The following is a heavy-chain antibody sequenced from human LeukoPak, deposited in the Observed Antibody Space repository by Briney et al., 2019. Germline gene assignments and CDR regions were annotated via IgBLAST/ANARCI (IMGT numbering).Heavy chain of an antibody. V-gene: IGHV3-53*01. CDR1: GFTVSSNY. CDR2: IYSGGST. D-gene: IGHD2-21*01. CDR3: ASRIHNYYYYGMDV. J-gene: IGHJ6*02. Sequence: PGGSLRFSCAASGFTVSSNYMSWVRQAPGKGLEWVSVIYSGGSTYYADSVKGRFTISRDNSRNTLYLQMNSLRAEDTAVYYCASRIHNYYYYGMDVWGQGTTVTVS.